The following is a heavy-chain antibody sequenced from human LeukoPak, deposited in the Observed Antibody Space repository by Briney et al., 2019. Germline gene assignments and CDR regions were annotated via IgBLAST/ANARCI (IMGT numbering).Heavy chain of an antibody. V-gene: IGHV5-51*01. CDR3: ARSTMVRGVLNWFDP. D-gene: IGHD3-10*01. J-gene: IGHJ5*02. CDR2: IYPGDSDT. CDR1: GYSFTSYW. Sequence: GESLKISCKGSGYSFTSYWIGWVRQMPGKGLEWMGIIYPGDSDTRYSPSFQGQVTISVDKSISTAYLQWSSLKASDTAMYYCARSTMVRGVLNWFDPWGQGTLVTVSS.